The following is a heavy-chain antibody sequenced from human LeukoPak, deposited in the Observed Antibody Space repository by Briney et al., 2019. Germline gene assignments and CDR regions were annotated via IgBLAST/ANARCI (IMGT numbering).Heavy chain of an antibody. V-gene: IGHV1-46*01. CDR2: INPVGGST. D-gene: IGHD5-18*01. CDR3: ARGYTYGPPFDY. J-gene: IGHJ4*02. CDR1: GYTFTNYY. Sequence: ASVKLSCKTSGYTFTNYYMHWVRQAPGQGLGWMGIINPVGGSTTYTQKFQGRVTMTTDTSTSTVYMEVSSLTSEDTAVYYCARGYTYGPPFDYWGQGTLVTVSS.